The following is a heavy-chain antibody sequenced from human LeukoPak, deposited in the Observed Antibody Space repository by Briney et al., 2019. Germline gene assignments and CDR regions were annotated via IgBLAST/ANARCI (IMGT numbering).Heavy chain of an antibody. V-gene: IGHV3-48*01. D-gene: IGHD5-18*01. CDR3: ARVGSRYGPPNS. CDR2: ISSDAKTV. J-gene: IGHJ4*02. Sequence: PGGSLRPSCAASGFNFRFYIMNWVRQAPGKGLEWISYISSDAKTVNYADSVKGRFTISRDNAKNSLYLQMNSLSADDTAVYYCARVGSRYGPPNSWGQGTLVTVSS. CDR1: GFNFRFYI.